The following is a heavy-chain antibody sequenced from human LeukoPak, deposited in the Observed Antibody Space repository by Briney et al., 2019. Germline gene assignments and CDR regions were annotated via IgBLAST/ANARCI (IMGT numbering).Heavy chain of an antibody. D-gene: IGHD6-19*01. CDR2: IYSGGST. Sequence: PGGSLRLSCAASGFTVSSNYMSWVRQAPGKGLEWVSVIYSGGSTYYADSVKGRFTISRDNSKNTLYLQMNSLRAEDTAVYYCARTNAKIAYSSGWYGLDYWGQGTLVTVSS. J-gene: IGHJ4*02. CDR1: GFTVSSNY. CDR3: ARTNAKIAYSSGWYGLDY. V-gene: IGHV3-66*01.